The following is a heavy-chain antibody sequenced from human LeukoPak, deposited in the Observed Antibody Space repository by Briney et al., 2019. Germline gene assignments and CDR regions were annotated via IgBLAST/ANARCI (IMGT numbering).Heavy chain of an antibody. CDR2: IYSGGGT. J-gene: IGHJ4*02. Sequence: PGGSLRLSCVVSGFTVRSSYMSWVRQAPGKGLEWVSVIYSGGGTYYADSVKGRFTISRDNSKNTLYLQMNSLRAEDTAVYYCARNYYDSSAYYYFDYWGQGTLVTVSS. D-gene: IGHD3-22*01. CDR3: ARNYYDSSAYYYFDY. V-gene: IGHV3-66*01. CDR1: GFTVRSSY.